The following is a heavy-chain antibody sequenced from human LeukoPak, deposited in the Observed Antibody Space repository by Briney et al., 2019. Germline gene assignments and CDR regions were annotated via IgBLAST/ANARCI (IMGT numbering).Heavy chain of an antibody. D-gene: IGHD2-15*01. CDR2: IDKSGST. V-gene: IGHV4-59*02. CDR1: GDSVSNYY. Sequence: PSETLSLTCTVSGDSVSNYYWSWIRLPPGKGLEWIGYIDKSGSTNYNPSLKSRVIISVDTSKNQLSLNLISVPAADTAAYYCARVPSRRCNDGTCYPIFDSWGQGTLVTVSS. CDR3: ARVPSRRCNDGTCYPIFDS. J-gene: IGHJ4*02.